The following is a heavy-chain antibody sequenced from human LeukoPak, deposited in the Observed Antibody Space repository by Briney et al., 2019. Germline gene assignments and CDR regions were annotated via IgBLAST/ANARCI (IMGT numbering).Heavy chain of an antibody. CDR1: GGSFSGYY. Sequence: SETLSLTCAVYGGSFSGYYWSWIRQPPGKGLEWIGEINHSGSTNYNPSLKSRVTISVDTSKNQFSLELSSVTAADTAVYYCAGGYEYYFDCWGQGTLVTVSS. V-gene: IGHV4-34*01. J-gene: IGHJ4*02. CDR3: AGGYEYYFDC. CDR2: INHSGST. D-gene: IGHD5-12*01.